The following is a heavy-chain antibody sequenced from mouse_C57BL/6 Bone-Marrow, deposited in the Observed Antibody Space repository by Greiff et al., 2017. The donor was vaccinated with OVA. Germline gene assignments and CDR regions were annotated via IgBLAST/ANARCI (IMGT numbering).Heavy chain of an antibody. J-gene: IGHJ4*01. CDR1: GYSFTGYF. V-gene: IGHV1-20*01. D-gene: IGHD4-1*01. Sequence: VQLQQSGPELVKPGASVKISCKASGYSFTGYFMNWVMQSHGKSLEWIGRINPYNGDTFYNQKFKGKATLTVDKSSRTAHMELRSLTSEDSAVDYCARRGLGAMDYWGQGTSVTVSS. CDR3: ARRGLGAMDY. CDR2: INPYNGDT.